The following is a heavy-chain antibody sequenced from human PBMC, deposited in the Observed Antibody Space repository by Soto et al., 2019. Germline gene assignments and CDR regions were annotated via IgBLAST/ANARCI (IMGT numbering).Heavy chain of an antibody. D-gene: IGHD4-17*01. CDR2: INHSGST. J-gene: IGHJ5*02. V-gene: IGHV4-34*01. Sequence: SETLSLTCAVYGGSFSGYYWSWIRQPPGKGLEWIGEINHSGSTNYNPSLKSRVTISVDTSKNQFSLKLSSVTAADTAVYYCAKRGKRTTVTTTGFDPWGQGTLVTVSS. CDR3: AKRGKRTTVTTTGFDP. CDR1: GGSFSGYY.